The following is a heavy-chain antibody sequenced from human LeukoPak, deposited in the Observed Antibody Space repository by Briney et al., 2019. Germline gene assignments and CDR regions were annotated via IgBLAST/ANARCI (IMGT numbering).Heavy chain of an antibody. CDR3: ASSIPDDSSGYYYVGAFDI. J-gene: IGHJ3*02. V-gene: IGHV4-30-4*01. D-gene: IGHD3-22*01. Sequence: SSETLSLTCTVSGGSISSGDYYWSWIRQPPGKDLEWIGYIYYSGSTYYNPSLKSRVTISVDTSKNQFSLKLSSVTAADTAVYYCASSIPDDSSGYYYVGAFDIWGQGTMVTVSS. CDR2: IYYSGST. CDR1: GGSISSGDYY.